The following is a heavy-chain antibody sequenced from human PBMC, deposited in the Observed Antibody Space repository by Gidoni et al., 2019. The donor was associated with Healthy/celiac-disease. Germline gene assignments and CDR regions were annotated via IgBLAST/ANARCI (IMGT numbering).Heavy chain of an antibody. D-gene: IGHD2-8*02. V-gene: IGHV2-5*02. J-gene: IGHJ5*02. CDR3: ALHHGVDCTGGVCFHHANWFDP. CDR2: IYWDDDK. Sequence: QITLKESGPTLVKPTQTLTLTCTFSGFSLSTSGVGVGWIRQPPGKALEWLALIYWDDDKRYSPSLKSRLTITKDTSKNQVVLTMTNMDPVDTATYYCALHHGVDCTGGVCFHHANWFDPWGQGTLVTVSS. CDR1: GFSLSTSGVG.